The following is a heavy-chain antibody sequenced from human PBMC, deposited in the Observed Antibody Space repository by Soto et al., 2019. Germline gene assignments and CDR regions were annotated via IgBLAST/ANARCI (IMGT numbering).Heavy chain of an antibody. V-gene: IGHV4-59*01. D-gene: IGHD3-16*01. CDR1: GGSISSYY. CDR3: ARSWGYYFDY. J-gene: IGHJ4*02. Sequence: SETLCLTCTVSGGSISSYYWSWIRQPPGKGLEWIGYIYYSGSTNYNPSLKSRVTISVDTSKNQFSLKLSSVTAADTAVYYCARSWGYYFDYWGQGTLVTVSS. CDR2: IYYSGST.